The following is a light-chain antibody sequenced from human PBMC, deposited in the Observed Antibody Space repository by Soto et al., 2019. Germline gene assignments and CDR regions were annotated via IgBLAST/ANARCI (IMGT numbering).Light chain of an antibody. CDR2: GAS. CDR3: QQYGSSPPT. Sequence: EIVLTQSPGTLSLSPGERATLSCRASQSVSRSFLAWYQQKPGQAPRLLIHGASHRATGIPDRFSGSGSGTDFTLTITRLEPEDFAVFFCQQYGSSPPTFGQGTKVEIK. J-gene: IGKJ1*01. CDR1: QSVSRSF. V-gene: IGKV3-20*01.